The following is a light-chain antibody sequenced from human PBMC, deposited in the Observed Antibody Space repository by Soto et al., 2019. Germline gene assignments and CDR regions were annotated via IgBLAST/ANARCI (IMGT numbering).Light chain of an antibody. CDR3: QQSYSIPWT. J-gene: IGKJ1*01. CDR2: GAS. V-gene: IGKV1-39*01. Sequence: DIQMTQSPSSLSASVGDRVTITCRASESISSYVNLYQQRPGKAPKVLIYGASSLQSGVPSRFSGSGYGTDFTLTVSNLQPEDFATYYCQQSYSIPWTFGQGTKVDIK. CDR1: ESISSY.